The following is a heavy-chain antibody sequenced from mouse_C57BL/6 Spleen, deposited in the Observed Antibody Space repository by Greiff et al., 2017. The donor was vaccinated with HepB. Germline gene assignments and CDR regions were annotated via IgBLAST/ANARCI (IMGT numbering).Heavy chain of an antibody. D-gene: IGHD2-4*01. Sequence: QVQLQQSGAELVRPGASVTLSCKASGYTFTDYEMHWVKQTPVHGLEWIGAIDPETGGTAYNQKFKGKAILTADKSSSTAYMELRSLTSEDSAVYYCTYDYDGANYAMDYWGQGTSVTVSS. J-gene: IGHJ4*01. CDR2: IDPETGGT. V-gene: IGHV1-15*01. CDR3: TYDYDGANYAMDY. CDR1: GYTFTDYE.